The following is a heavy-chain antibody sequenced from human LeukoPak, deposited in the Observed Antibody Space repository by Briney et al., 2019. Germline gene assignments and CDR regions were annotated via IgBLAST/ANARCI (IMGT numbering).Heavy chain of an antibody. Sequence: SLKVSCKASGYTFTGYYMHWVRQAPGQGLEWMGWINPNSGDTNYAQKFQGEVTMTRDTSISTAYMELSRLRSDDTAVYYCARGVTGIYYYYYMDVWGKGTTVTVSS. V-gene: IGHV1-2*02. D-gene: IGHD3-10*01. J-gene: IGHJ6*03. CDR2: INPNSGDT. CDR3: ARGVTGIYYYYYMDV. CDR1: GYTFTGYY.